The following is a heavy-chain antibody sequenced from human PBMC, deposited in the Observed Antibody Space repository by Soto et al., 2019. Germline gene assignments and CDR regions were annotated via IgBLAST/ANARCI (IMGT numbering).Heavy chain of an antibody. J-gene: IGHJ5*02. D-gene: IGHD3-3*01. CDR1: GFTFSSYA. CDR2: ISYDGSNK. V-gene: IGHV3-30-3*01. CDR3: ARSRLEWLLTKALDTFDP. Sequence: PGGSLRLSCAASGFTFSSYAMHWVRQAPGKGLEWVAVISYDGSNKYYADSVKGRFTISRDNSKNTLYLQMNSLRAEDTAVYYCARSRLEWLLTKALDTFDPWGQGTLVTVSS.